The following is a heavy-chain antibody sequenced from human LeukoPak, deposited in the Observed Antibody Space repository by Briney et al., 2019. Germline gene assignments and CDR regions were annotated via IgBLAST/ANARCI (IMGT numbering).Heavy chain of an antibody. V-gene: IGHV3-7*01. CDR3: ARDHYYDSRDLNY. J-gene: IGHJ4*02. D-gene: IGHD3-22*01. CDR1: GFTFSSYW. CDR2: IKQDGSEK. Sequence: PGGSLRLSCTASGFTFSSYWMSWVRQAPGKGLEWVANIKQDGSEKYYVDSVKGRFTTSRDNAKNSLYLQMNSLRAEDTAVYYCARDHYYDSRDLNYWGQGTLVTVSS.